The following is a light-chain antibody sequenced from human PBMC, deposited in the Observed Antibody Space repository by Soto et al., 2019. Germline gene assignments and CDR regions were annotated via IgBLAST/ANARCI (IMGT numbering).Light chain of an antibody. CDR2: EVS. J-gene: IGLJ1*01. V-gene: IGLV2-8*01. Sequence: QSVLTQPPSASGSPGQSVTISCTGTSSDVGGYNYVSWYQQHPGKAPKLMIYEVSKRPSGVPDRFSGSKSGNTASLTVSGLQAEDEADYYCSSYAGSNNYVFGTGYMVTVL. CDR1: SSDVGGYNY. CDR3: SSYAGSNNYV.